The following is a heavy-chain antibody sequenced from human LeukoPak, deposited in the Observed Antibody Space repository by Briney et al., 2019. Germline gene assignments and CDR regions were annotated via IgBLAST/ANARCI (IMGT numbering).Heavy chain of an antibody. CDR1: GGSISVYS. Sequence: SETLSLTCTVSGGSISVYSWSWIRQPPGKGLEWIGYTHYSGSSNYNPSLKSRVTISVDTSKNQFSLKVSSVTAADTAVYYCARCGRNNRGYYYMEDWGKGTTVTVSS. V-gene: IGHV4-59*01. D-gene: IGHD2/OR15-2a*01. J-gene: IGHJ6*03. CDR3: ARCGRNNRGYYYMED. CDR2: THYSGSS.